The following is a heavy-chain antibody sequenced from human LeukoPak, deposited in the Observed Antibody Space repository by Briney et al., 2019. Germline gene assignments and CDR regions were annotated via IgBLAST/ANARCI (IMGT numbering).Heavy chain of an antibody. CDR1: GGSISSGGYY. D-gene: IGHD3-3*01. CDR3: ARSITILGVVTGAYYYYGMDV. CDR2: IYYSGST. J-gene: IGHJ6*02. V-gene: IGHV4-31*03. Sequence: PSETLSLTCTVSGGSISSGGYYWSWIRQHPGKGLEWIGYIYYSGSTYYNPSLKSRVTISVDTSKNQFSLKLSSVTAADTAVYYCARSITILGVVTGAYYYYGMDVWGQGTTVTVSS.